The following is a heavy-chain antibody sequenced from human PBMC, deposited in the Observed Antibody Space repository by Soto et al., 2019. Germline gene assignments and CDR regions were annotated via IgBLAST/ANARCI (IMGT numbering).Heavy chain of an antibody. D-gene: IGHD6-19*01. Sequence: SETLSLTCAVYGGSFSGYYWSWIRQPPGKGLEWIGEINHSGSTNYNPSLKSRVTISVDTSKNQFSLKLSSVTAADTAVYYCARHFNGWLNVDYWGQGTLVTVSS. CDR2: INHSGST. CDR3: ARHFNGWLNVDY. J-gene: IGHJ4*02. V-gene: IGHV4-34*01. CDR1: GGSFSGYY.